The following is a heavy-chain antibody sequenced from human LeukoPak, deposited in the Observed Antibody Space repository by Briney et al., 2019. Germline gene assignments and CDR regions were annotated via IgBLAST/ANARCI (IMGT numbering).Heavy chain of an antibody. V-gene: IGHV3-53*01. CDR2: MYSGGNT. CDR3: AKEGDLAVATPLDY. D-gene: IGHD6-19*01. Sequence: GGSLRLSCAASGFSVSSNYMSWVRQAPGKGLEWVSVMYSGGNTYYADSVKGRFTISRDNSKNTLYLQMNSLRAEDTAVYYCAKEGDLAVATPLDYWGQGTLVTVSS. CDR1: GFSVSSNY. J-gene: IGHJ4*02.